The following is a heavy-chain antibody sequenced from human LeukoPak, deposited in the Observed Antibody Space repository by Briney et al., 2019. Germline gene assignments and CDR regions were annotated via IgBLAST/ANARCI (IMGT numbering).Heavy chain of an antibody. Sequence: GGSLRLSCAASGFTFSSYAMHWVRQAPGKGLEWVAVISYDGSNKYYADSVKGRFTISRDNSKNTLYLQMNSLRAEDTAVYYCAGLRRIAGSWFDPWGQGTLVTVSS. CDR3: AGLRRIAGSWFDP. D-gene: IGHD6-13*01. J-gene: IGHJ5*02. CDR2: ISYDGSNK. V-gene: IGHV3-30*04. CDR1: GFTFSSYA.